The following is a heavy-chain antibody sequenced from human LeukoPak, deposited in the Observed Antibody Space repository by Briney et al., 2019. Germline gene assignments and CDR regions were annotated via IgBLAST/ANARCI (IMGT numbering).Heavy chain of an antibody. J-gene: IGHJ6*02. CDR1: GFTFSSYS. Sequence: GGSLRLSCAASGFTFSSYSMNWVRQAPGKELEWVSSISSSSSYIYYADSVKGRFTISRDNAKNSLYLQMNSLRAEDTAVYYCARGEMATTPALYYSMDVWGQGTTVTVSS. V-gene: IGHV3-21*01. CDR2: ISSSSSYI. CDR3: ARGEMATTPALYYSMDV. D-gene: IGHD5-24*01.